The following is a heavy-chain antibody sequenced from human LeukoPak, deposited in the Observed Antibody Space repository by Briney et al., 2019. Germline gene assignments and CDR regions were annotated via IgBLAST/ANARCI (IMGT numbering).Heavy chain of an antibody. CDR3: AKLFSGSYSTDFDY. D-gene: IGHD3-10*02. Sequence: PGRSLRLSCAASGFTFSSYGMHWVRQAPGKGLEWVAVISYDGSNKYYADPVKGRFTISRDNSKNTLYLQMNSLRAEDTAVYYCAKLFSGSYSTDFDYWGQGTLVTVSS. J-gene: IGHJ4*02. CDR2: ISYDGSNK. CDR1: GFTFSSYG. V-gene: IGHV3-30*18.